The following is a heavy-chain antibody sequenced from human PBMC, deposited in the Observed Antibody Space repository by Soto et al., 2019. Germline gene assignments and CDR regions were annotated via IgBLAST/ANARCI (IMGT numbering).Heavy chain of an antibody. CDR3: ARWYGGSLDY. Sequence: QVQLQESGPGLVKPSETLSLTCTVSGGSISSYYWSWIRQPPGKGLEWIGYIYYSGSTNYNPSLKSRVTISVDTSKNQFSLKLSSVTAVDTAVYYCARWYGGSLDYWGQGTLVTVSS. V-gene: IGHV4-59*01. CDR1: GGSISSYY. J-gene: IGHJ4*02. D-gene: IGHD4-17*01. CDR2: IYYSGST.